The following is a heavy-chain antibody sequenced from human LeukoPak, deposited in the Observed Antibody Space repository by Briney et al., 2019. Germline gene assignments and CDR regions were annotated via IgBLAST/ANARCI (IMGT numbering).Heavy chain of an antibody. CDR1: GFTFSNYA. Sequence: SGGSLRLSCAASGFTFSNYAMSWVRQAPGKGLEWVSGVSGTGGTYYADSVKGRFTVSRDNSKNTLYLQMNSLRAEDTALYYCAKLVGSSSGWVDYWGQGTLVTVSS. CDR2: VSGTGGT. CDR3: AKLVGSSSGWVDY. D-gene: IGHD6-19*01. J-gene: IGHJ4*02. V-gene: IGHV3-23*01.